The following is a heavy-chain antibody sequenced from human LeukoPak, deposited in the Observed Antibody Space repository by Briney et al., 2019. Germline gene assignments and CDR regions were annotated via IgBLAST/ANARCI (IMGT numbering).Heavy chain of an antibody. CDR3: ARSNWSPRSDYYYYMDV. D-gene: IGHD7-27*01. CDR1: GFTFSSYG. CDR2: ISYDGSNK. Sequence: GGSLRLSCAASGFTFSSYGMHWVRQAPGKGLEWVAVISYDGSNKYYADSVKGRFTISRDNSKNTLYLQMNSLRAEDTAVYYCARSNWSPRSDYYYYMDVWGKGTTVTVSS. J-gene: IGHJ6*03. V-gene: IGHV3-33*05.